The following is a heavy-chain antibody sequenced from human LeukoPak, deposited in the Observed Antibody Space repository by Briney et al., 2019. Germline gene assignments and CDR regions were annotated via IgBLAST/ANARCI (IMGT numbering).Heavy chain of an antibody. Sequence: GGSLRLSRAASGFTFSSYSMNWVRQAPGKGLEWVSSISSSRSYIYYADSVKGRFTISRDNAKNSLYLQMNSLRAEDTAVYYCARASGAPSWGQGTLVTVSS. CDR2: ISSSRSYI. V-gene: IGHV3-21*01. J-gene: IGHJ5*02. D-gene: IGHD3-10*01. CDR1: GFTFSSYS. CDR3: ARASGAPS.